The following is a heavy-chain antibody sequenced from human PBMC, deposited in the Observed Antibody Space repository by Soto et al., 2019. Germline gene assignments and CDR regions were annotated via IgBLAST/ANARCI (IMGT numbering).Heavy chain of an antibody. CDR1: GCSISSYY. CDR3: ARLGAQEIDP. V-gene: IGHV4-59*08. CDR2: IYYSGST. Sequence: SETLSLTCTVSGCSISSYYWSWIRQPPGKGLELIGYIYYSGSTNYNPSLKSRVTISVDTSKNQFSLKLSSVTAADTAVYYCARLGAQEIDPWGQGTLVTVSS. J-gene: IGHJ5*02. D-gene: IGHD3-16*01.